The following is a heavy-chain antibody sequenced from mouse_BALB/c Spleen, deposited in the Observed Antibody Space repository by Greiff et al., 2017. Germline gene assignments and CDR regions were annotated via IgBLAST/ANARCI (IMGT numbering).Heavy chain of an antibody. CDR2: IDPETGGT. CDR3: TRGRTYLEWFAY. J-gene: IGHJ3*01. CDR1: GYTFTDYE. Sequence: QVQLQQSGAELVRPGASVTLSCKASGYTFTDYEMHWVKQTPVHGLEWIGAIDPETGGTAYNQKFKGKATLTADKSSSTAYMELRSLTSEDSAVYYCTRGRTYLEWFAYWGQGTLVTVSA. V-gene: IGHV1-15*01.